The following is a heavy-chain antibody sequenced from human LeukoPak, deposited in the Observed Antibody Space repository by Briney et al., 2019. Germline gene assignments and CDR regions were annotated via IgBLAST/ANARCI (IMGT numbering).Heavy chain of an antibody. V-gene: IGHV3-23*01. Sequence: SGGSLRLSCAASGFTFSSYAMSWVRQAPGKGLEWVAAISGSGCSTYYADSVKGRFTISRDSSENTLFLHMNTLRAEDTAIYHCAKDRTVGASYWYFDLWGRGALVTVSS. CDR2: ISGSGCST. J-gene: IGHJ2*01. CDR1: GFTFSSYA. CDR3: AKDRTVGASYWYFDL. D-gene: IGHD1-26*01.